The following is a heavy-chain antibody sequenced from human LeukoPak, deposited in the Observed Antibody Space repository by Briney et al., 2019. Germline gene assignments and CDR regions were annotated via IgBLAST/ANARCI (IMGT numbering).Heavy chain of an antibody. CDR2: IYYSGST. D-gene: IGHD5-24*01. Sequence: PSETLSLTCTVSGGSISSGSYYWSWSRQPPGKGLEWIGYIYYSGSTNYNPSLKSRVTISVDTSKNQFSLKLSSVTAADTVVYYCARGGYKFAPDYWGQGTLVTVSS. V-gene: IGHV4-61*01. CDR1: GGSISSGSYY. J-gene: IGHJ4*02. CDR3: ARGGYKFAPDY.